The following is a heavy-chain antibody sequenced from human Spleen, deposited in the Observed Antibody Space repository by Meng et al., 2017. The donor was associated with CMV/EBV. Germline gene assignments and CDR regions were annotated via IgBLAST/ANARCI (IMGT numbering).Heavy chain of an antibody. V-gene: IGHV3-23*03. J-gene: IGHJ6*02. CDR3: AKAYHYYYYYGMDV. CDR2: IYSGGSST. Sequence: GESLKISCAASGFTFSNAWMSWVRQAPGKGLEWVSVIYSGGSSTYYADSVKGRFTISRDNSKNTLYLQMNSLRAEDTAVYYCAKAYHYYYYYGMDVWGQGTTVTVSS. D-gene: IGHD3-16*01. CDR1: GFTFSNAW.